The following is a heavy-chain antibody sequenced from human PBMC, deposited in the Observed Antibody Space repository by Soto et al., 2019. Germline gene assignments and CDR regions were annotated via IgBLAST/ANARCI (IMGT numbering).Heavy chain of an antibody. D-gene: IGHD1-20*01. CDR2: TYYRSKWYN. Sequence: QTRSLTCAISGDSVSSTSAAWNLIRQSPSRGLEWLGRTYYRSKWYNEYAVSVKSRININPDTSKNQFSLQLNSVTPEDTAVYYCARVITGTNYGMDAWGQVTTVTVSS. J-gene: IGHJ6*02. CDR1: GDSVSSTSAA. V-gene: IGHV6-1*01. CDR3: ARVITGTNYGMDA.